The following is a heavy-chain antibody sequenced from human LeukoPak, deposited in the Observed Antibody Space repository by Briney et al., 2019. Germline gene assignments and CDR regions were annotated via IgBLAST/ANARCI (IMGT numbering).Heavy chain of an antibody. D-gene: IGHD5-24*01. V-gene: IGHV4-4*07. CDR1: GGSISSYY. J-gene: IGHJ6*03. CDR3: ARDGWGDGYNSVGRGYYYYYYIDV. CDR2: IYTSGST. Sequence: SETLSLTCTVSGGSISSYYWNWIRQPAGKGLEWIGRIYTSGSTNYYPSLKSRVTMSVDTSKNQFSLKLSSVTAADTAVYYCARDGWGDGYNSVGRGYYYYYYIDVWGKGTTVTVSS.